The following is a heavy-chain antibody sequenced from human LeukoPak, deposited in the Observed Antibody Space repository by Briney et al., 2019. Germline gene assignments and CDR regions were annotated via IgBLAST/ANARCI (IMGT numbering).Heavy chain of an antibody. D-gene: IGHD2-21*02. J-gene: IGHJ4*02. V-gene: IGHV3-48*03. CDR1: GFTFSNYE. Sequence: PGGSLRLSCAASGFTFSNYEMNWVRQAPGKGLEWVSYISSSSSTIYYADSVKGRFTISRDNAQNSLYLQMNSLRAEDTAVYYCARRLPNGGGCGGDCFHFDYWGQGTLVTVSS. CDR2: ISSSSSTI. CDR3: ARRLPNGGGCGGDCFHFDY.